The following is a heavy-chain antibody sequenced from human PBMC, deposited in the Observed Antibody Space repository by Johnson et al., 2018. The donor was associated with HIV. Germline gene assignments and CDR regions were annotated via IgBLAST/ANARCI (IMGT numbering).Heavy chain of an antibody. D-gene: IGHD3/OR15-3a*01. J-gene: IGHJ3*02. V-gene: IGHV3-11*04. CDR2: ISSSGSTI. CDR1: GFTFSDYY. Sequence: QVQLVESGGGLVKPGGSLRLSCASSGFTFSDYYMSWNRQAPGKGLERVSYISSSGSTIYYADSAKGRFTISRDNAKNSLYLQMNSLRAEDTAVYYCARSVDSIGSFWAGGAFDIWGQGTMVTVSS. CDR3: ARSVDSIGSFWAGGAFDI.